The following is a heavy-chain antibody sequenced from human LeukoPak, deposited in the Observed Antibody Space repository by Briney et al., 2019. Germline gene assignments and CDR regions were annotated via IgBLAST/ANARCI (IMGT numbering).Heavy chain of an antibody. CDR3: ARSRDVAGTYRSFDY. CDR2: IYPGDSDT. Sequence: GESLKISCVGSGYSFFNYWIGWVRQMPGKGLEWVGIIYPGDSDTRYGPSFQGQLTISVDESITTAFLQWGSLKASDTAIYYCARSRDVAGTYRSFDYWGQGTLVTVSP. CDR1: GYSFFNYW. J-gene: IGHJ4*02. D-gene: IGHD6-19*01. V-gene: IGHV5-51*01.